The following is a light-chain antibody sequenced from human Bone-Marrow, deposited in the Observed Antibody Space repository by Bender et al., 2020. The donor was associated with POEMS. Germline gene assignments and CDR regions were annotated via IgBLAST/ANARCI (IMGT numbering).Light chain of an antibody. CDR2: DVF. V-gene: IGLV2-14*03. CDR3: AVWDDSLNGWV. Sequence: QSALTQPASVSGSPGQSVTISCTGTSSDVGGYNYVSWYQQHPGKAPKLMIYDVFNRPSGGSDRFSGSRSGTSASLAISGLQSEDEADYYCAVWDDSLNGWVFGGGTKLTVL. CDR1: SSDVGGYNY. J-gene: IGLJ3*02.